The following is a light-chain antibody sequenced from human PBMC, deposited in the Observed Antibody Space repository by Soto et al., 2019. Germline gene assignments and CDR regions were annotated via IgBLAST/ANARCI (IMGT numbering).Light chain of an antibody. CDR3: QQRSNWPPLT. J-gene: IGKJ4*01. Sequence: EIVLTQSPATLSLSPVERATLSCRASQSVSSYLAWYQLKPGQAPRLLIYDASNRATGIPARFSCSGSGTDFTLTISSLEPEDFAVYYCQQRSNWPPLTFGGGTKVEIK. CDR1: QSVSSY. CDR2: DAS. V-gene: IGKV3-11*01.